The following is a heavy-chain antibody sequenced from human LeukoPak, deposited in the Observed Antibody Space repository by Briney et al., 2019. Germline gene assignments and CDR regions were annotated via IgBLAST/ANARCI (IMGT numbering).Heavy chain of an antibody. CDR3: ARGVFWSGYYGY. D-gene: IGHD3-3*01. Sequence: SETLSLTCTVSGGSISSGNYYWSWIRQAPGKGLEWIGYIYYSGTTSNNPSLESRGTISTDTSKNQFSLKLSSVTAADTAVYYCARGVFWSGYYGYWGQGTLVTVSS. V-gene: IGHV4-30-4*08. CDR2: IYYSGTT. J-gene: IGHJ4*02. CDR1: GGSISSGNYY.